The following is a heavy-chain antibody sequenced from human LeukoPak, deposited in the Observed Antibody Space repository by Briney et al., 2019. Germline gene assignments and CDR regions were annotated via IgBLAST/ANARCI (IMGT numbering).Heavy chain of an antibody. D-gene: IGHD3-3*01. CDR3: AKDYDFWSGYKDY. J-gene: IGHJ4*02. V-gene: IGHV3-43*02. Sequence: GGSLRLSCAASGFTFDDYAMHWVRQAPGKGLEWVSLISGDGGSTYYADSVKDRFTVSRDNSKNSLYLQMNSLRTEDTALYYCAKDYDFWSGYKDYWGQGTLVTVSS. CDR2: ISGDGGST. CDR1: GFTFDDYA.